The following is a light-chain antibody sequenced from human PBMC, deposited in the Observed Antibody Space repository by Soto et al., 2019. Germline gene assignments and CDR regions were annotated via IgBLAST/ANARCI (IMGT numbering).Light chain of an antibody. CDR3: QQYGSSPQT. Sequence: EIGLTQSPGTLSLSPGERATLSCRASQSVSSNYLAWYQQTPGQAPRLLIYGASSRATGIPDRFSGSASGTDFTLTISRLEPEDFAVYYCQQYGSSPQTFGQGTKVDIK. J-gene: IGKJ1*01. V-gene: IGKV3-20*01. CDR2: GAS. CDR1: QSVSSNY.